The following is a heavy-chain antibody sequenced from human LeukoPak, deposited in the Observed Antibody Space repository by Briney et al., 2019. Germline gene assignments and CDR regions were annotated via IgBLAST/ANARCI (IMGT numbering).Heavy chain of an antibody. CDR1: GFTLSDQF. CDR3: TRDGGSSGNTAFDI. V-gene: IGHV3-72*01. Sequence: GGSLRLSCAASGFTLSDQFMDWVRQAPGKGLEWIGRSRNRANSHTTEYAASVKGRYTVSRDDSGNLMYLQMNSLKIEDTAAYFCTRDGGSSGNTAFDIWGQGTEVTVSS. D-gene: IGHD6-19*01. J-gene: IGHJ3*02. CDR2: SRNRANSHTT.